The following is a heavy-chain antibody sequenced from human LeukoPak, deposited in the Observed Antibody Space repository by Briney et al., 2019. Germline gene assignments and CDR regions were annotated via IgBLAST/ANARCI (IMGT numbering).Heavy chain of an antibody. CDR3: VTEYYGSFNY. CDR1: GFTFSDAW. V-gene: IGHV3-15*01. D-gene: IGHD1-26*01. J-gene: IGHJ4*02. Sequence: TAGESLRLSCAGSGFTFSDAWMSWVRQAPGKGLEWVGRIKSNPAGGTTDYAAPVKGRFTISRDDSKNTLYLQMNSLIIEGTAVYFCVTEYYGSFNYWGQGTLVTASS. CDR2: IKSNPAGGTT.